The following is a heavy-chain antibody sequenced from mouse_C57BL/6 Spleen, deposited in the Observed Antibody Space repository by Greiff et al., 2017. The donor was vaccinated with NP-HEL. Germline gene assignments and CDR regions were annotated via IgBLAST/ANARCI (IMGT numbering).Heavy chain of an antibody. CDR1: GFTFSSYA. Sequence: EVQVVESGGGLVKPGGSLKLSCAASGFTFSSYAMSWVRQTPEKRLEWVATISDGGSYTYYPDNVKGRFTISRDNAKNNLYLQMSHLKSEDTAMYYCARDRGSRGFAYWGQGTLVTVSA. CDR3: ARDRGSRGFAY. D-gene: IGHD3-1*01. CDR2: ISDGGSYT. J-gene: IGHJ3*01. V-gene: IGHV5-4*01.